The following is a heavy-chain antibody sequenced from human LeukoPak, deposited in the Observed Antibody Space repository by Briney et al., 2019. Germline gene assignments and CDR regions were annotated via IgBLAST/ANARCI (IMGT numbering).Heavy chain of an antibody. CDR3: ARDREWLGESDAFDI. V-gene: IGHV3-11*04. J-gene: IGHJ3*02. CDR1: GFTFSDYY. Sequence: GGSLRLSCAASGFTFSDYYMSWIRQAPGKGLEWVSYISSSGSTIYYADSVKGRFTISRDNAKNSLYLQMNSLRAEDTAVYYCARDREWLGESDAFDIWGQGTMVTVSS. CDR2: ISSSGSTI. D-gene: IGHD3-10*01.